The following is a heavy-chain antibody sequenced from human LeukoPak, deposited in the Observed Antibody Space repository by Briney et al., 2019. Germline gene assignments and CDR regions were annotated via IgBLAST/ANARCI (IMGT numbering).Heavy chain of an antibody. CDR2: IHYSGST. V-gene: IGHV4-39*07. J-gene: IGHJ3*02. D-gene: IGHD3-22*01. Sequence: KPSETLSLTCTVSGDSISSSSYYWGGIRQPPGKGLEWIASIHYSGSTYYNASLKSRLTIYIDTPKNQFSLNVSFVTAGDTAVYYCARGYYYDRCGYLSHAFHIWGQGTMVTVSS. CDR3: ARGYYYDRCGYLSHAFHI. CDR1: GDSISSSSYY.